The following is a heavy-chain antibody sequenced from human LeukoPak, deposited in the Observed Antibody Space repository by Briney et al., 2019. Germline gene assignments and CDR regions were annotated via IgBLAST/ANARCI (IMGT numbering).Heavy chain of an antibody. Sequence: SQTLSLTCTVSGGSISSGGYYWSWIRQPPGKGLEWIGEINHSGSTNYNPSLKSRVTISVDTSKNQFSLKLSSVTAADTAVYYCARGPSKLLYRSWGQGTLVTVSS. D-gene: IGHD2-2*02. J-gene: IGHJ4*02. CDR1: GGSISSGGYY. CDR2: INHSGST. CDR3: ARGPSKLLYRS. V-gene: IGHV4-30-2*01.